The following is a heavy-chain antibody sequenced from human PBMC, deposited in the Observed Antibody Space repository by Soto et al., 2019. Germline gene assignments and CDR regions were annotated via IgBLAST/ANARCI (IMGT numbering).Heavy chain of an antibody. J-gene: IGHJ4*02. CDR2: INSAGSST. Sequence: HPGGSLRLSCAASGFTFSSYWMHWVRQAPGKGLVWVARINSAGSSTNYADSVRGRLTISRDNAKNTVYLQMNSLRDEDTALYYCARGASSGWTHSFDYWGQGSLVTVSS. D-gene: IGHD6-19*01. V-gene: IGHV3-74*01. CDR3: ARGASSGWTHSFDY. CDR1: GFTFSSYW.